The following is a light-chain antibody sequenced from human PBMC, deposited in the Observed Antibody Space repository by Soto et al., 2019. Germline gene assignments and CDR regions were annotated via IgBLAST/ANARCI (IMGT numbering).Light chain of an antibody. CDR1: QSISSR. Sequence: DIQMTQSPSTLSASVGDRVTITCRASQSISSRLAGYQQKPGKAPKLLIYDASSLESGVPSRFSGSGSGTEVTLTITSLQPDDFATYYCQQYNSYPWTFGQGTKVEIK. V-gene: IGKV1-5*01. J-gene: IGKJ1*01. CDR2: DAS. CDR3: QQYNSYPWT.